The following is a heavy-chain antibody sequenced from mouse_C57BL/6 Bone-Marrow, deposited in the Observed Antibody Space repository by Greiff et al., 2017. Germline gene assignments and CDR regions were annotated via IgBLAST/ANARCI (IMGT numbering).Heavy chain of an antibody. V-gene: IGHV1-55*01. CDR3: AIEHYYGSSTGYWWFDV. CDR1: GYTFTSYW. J-gene: IGHJ1*03. CDR2: IYPGSGST. Sequence: QVQLQQPGAELVKPGASVKMSCKASGYTFTSYWITWVKQRPGQGLEWIGEIYPGSGSTNYNEKFKSKATLTVDTSSSTAYMQLSSLTSEDSAVXYWAIEHYYGSSTGYWWFDVWGTGTTVTVSS. D-gene: IGHD1-1*01.